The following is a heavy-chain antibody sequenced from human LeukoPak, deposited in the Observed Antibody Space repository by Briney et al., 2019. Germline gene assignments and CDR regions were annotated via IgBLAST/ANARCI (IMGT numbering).Heavy chain of an antibody. CDR1: SGSISSGGYY. J-gene: IGHJ4*02. D-gene: IGHD6-13*01. CDR2: IYYSGST. V-gene: IGHV4-31*03. Sequence: SETLSLTCTVSSGSISSGGYYWSWIRQHPGKGLEWIGYIYYSGSTYYNPSLKSRVTISVDTSKNQFSLKLSSVTAADTAVYYCARSPVTSREQQLVLGFFDYWGQGTLSPSPQ. CDR3: ARSPVTSREQQLVLGFFDY.